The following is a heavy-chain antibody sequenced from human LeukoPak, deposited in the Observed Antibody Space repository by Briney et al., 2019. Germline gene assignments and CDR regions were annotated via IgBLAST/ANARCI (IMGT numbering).Heavy chain of an antibody. CDR2: IDAVNGNT. V-gene: IGHV1-3*01. CDR3: ARDGQARPFDY. J-gene: IGHJ4*02. Sequence: GASVTVSCKASGYTFSSYAMHWVRQAPGQRLEWMGWIDAVNGNTKYSQKFQGRVTITRDTSASIAYMELSSLRSEDTAVYYCARDGQARPFDYWGQGTLVTVSS. CDR1: GYTFSSYA.